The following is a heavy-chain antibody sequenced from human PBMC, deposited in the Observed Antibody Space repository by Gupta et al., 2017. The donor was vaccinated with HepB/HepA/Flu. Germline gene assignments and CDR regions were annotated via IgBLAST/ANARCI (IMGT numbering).Heavy chain of an antibody. CDR3: ARWDKYQRVFDP. CDR2: VHSSETT. V-gene: IGHV4-4*07. CDR1: RSSLSEEY. J-gene: IGHJ5*02. Sequence: QVQLQESGPGLVKPSETLSLTCRISRSSLSEEYWSWIRQAAGKGLECVGRVHSSETTVYSPSLKSRVTMSLNTAKSQFSLTLRSVTAANTAVYYCARWDKYQRVFDPWGQGTLVTVSS. D-gene: IGHD2-2*01.